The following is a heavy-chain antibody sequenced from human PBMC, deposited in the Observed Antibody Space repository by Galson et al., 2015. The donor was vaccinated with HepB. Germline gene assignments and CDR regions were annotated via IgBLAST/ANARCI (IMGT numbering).Heavy chain of an antibody. CDR2: ISAYNGNT. Sequence: SVKVSCKASGYTFTSYGISWVRQAPGQGLEWMGWISAYNGNTNYAQKLQGRVTMTTDTSTSTAYMELRSLRSDDTAVYYCARDHRIAVAGPGLGYRGQGTLVTVSS. CDR1: GYTFTSYG. D-gene: IGHD6-19*01. V-gene: IGHV1-18*04. J-gene: IGHJ4*02. CDR3: ARDHRIAVAGPGLGY.